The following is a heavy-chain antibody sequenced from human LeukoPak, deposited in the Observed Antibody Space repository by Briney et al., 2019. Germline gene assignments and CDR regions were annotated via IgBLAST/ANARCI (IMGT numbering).Heavy chain of an antibody. CDR1: GYSFTSYW. Sequence: GESLEISCKGSGYSFTSYWIGWVRQMPGKSLEWMGIIYPGDSDTRYSPSFQGQVTISADKSISTAYLQWSSLKASDTAMYYCARLPSAYDFWSGYYGMDVWGQGTTVTVSS. CDR3: ARLPSAYDFWSGYYGMDV. J-gene: IGHJ6*02. CDR2: IYPGDSDT. D-gene: IGHD3-3*01. V-gene: IGHV5-51*01.